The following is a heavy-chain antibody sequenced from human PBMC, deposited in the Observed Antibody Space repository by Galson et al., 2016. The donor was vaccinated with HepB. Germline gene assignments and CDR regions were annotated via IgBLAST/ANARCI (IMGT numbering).Heavy chain of an antibody. Sequence: SLRLSCAASRFTVGNNYMSWVRQAPGKGLEWVSLLYSGGTTHYADSVRGRFIISRDNSKNTLYLQMNSLRAEDTALYYCWIRWVWGQGTMVTVSS. D-gene: IGHD2-2*03. CDR3: WIRWV. J-gene: IGHJ3*01. CDR1: RFTVGNNY. V-gene: IGHV3-66*01. CDR2: LYSGGTT.